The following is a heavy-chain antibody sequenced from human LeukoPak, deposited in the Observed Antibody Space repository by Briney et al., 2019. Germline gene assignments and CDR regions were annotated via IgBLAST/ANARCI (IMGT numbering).Heavy chain of an antibody. Sequence: SETLSLTCTVSGDSITNYYWSWIRQPPGKGLEWIGYVFHTGHTSDNPSLKSRVDISIGTSLNQFSLRLRYVTAADTAVYYCPSPRFGSARFDPWGQGALVTVSS. CDR1: GDSITNYY. D-gene: IGHD3-16*01. V-gene: IGHV4-59*08. CDR2: VFHTGHT. CDR3: PSPRFGSARFDP. J-gene: IGHJ5*02.